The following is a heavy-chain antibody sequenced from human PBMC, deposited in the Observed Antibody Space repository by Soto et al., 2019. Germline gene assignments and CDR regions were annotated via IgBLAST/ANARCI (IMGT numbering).Heavy chain of an antibody. J-gene: IGHJ5*02. CDR3: AREGSACSSTYCPERPYHWFDP. Sequence: QVQLQQWGAGLLKPSETLSLTCAVYGGSFSGYYWSWIRQPPGKGLEWIGEINHSGSTNYNPSLKWCVTISGDTSQNQFYLKLSSVTAADTAVSYCAREGSACSSTYCPERPYHWFDPWGQGTLVTVSS. CDR2: INHSGST. V-gene: IGHV4-34*01. CDR1: GGSFSGYY. D-gene: IGHD2-2*01.